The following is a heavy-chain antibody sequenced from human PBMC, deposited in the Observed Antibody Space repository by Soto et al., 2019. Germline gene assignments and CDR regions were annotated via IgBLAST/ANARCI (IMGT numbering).Heavy chain of an antibody. Sequence: QVQLVESGGGVVQPGRSLRLSCAASGFTFSSYGMHWVRQAPGKGLEWVAVISYDGSNKYYADSVKGRFTISRDNSKNTLYLQMNSLRAEDTAVYYCAKAFTVVVVAATGGFDYWGQGTLVTVSS. D-gene: IGHD2-15*01. CDR3: AKAFTVVVVAATGGFDY. CDR2: ISYDGSNK. CDR1: GFTFSSYG. V-gene: IGHV3-30*18. J-gene: IGHJ4*02.